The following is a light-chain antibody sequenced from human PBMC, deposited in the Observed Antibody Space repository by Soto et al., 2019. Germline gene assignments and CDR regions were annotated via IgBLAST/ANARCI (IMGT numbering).Light chain of an antibody. CDR3: QSYDSSLRSYV. V-gene: IGLV1-40*01. CDR1: NSNIGAGSD. CDR2: GST. J-gene: IGLJ1*01. Sequence: QSVLTQPPSVSGAPGQRVTISCTGSNSNIGAGSDVHWYQHLPGTAPKLLIYGSTNRPSGVPDRFSGSRSGTSASLAITGLQAEDEADYYCQSYDSSLRSYVFGTGTKVTVL.